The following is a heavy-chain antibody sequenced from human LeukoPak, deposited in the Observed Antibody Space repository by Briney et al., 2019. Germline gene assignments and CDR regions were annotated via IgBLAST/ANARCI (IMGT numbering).Heavy chain of an antibody. CDR3: ARNYYGSGSYWYFDY. CDR1: GGSTNTYY. CDR2: IYYSGST. Sequence: SETLSLTCTVSGGSTNTYYWSWIRQPPGKGLEWIGYIYYSGSTNYNPSLKSRVTISLDTSKNQFSLKLSSVTAADTAVYYCARNYYGSGSYWYFDYWGQGTLVTVSS. J-gene: IGHJ4*02. D-gene: IGHD3-10*01. V-gene: IGHV4-59*12.